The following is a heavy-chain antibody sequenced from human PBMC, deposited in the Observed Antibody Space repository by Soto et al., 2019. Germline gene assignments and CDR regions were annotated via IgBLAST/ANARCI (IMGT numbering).Heavy chain of an antibody. CDR2: VSPKSGNT. J-gene: IGHJ4*02. V-gene: IGHV1-2*02. CDR3: ARALSTISQFEY. CDR1: GYNFIGYY. Sequence: QVQLVQSGAEVKKPGASVKVSCKASGYNFIGYYIYWVRQAPGQGLELMGWVSPKSGNTNYAQRFAGRVTMTRDTSTNTAYMELTRLSSDDTALYFCARALSTISQFEYGGQGTLVTVSS. D-gene: IGHD3-3*01.